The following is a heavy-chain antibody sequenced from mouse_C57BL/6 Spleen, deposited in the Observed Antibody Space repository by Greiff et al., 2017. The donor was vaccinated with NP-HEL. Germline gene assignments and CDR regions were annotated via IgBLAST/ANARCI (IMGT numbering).Heavy chain of an antibody. D-gene: IGHD1-1*01. CDR1: GFTFSSFS. V-gene: IGHV5-4*03. CDR2: NSDGCRYT. CDR3: APHYYGSPWFAY. J-gene: IGHJ3*01. Sequence: EVTSVESRGGLVRPGGSLKLPCAASGFTFSSFSISLVRQTPEKRLEWVATNSDGCRYTYYSNYVTGRFTISRDKTKNNLYMQKSHLKSEDTAFYYCAPHYYGSPWFAYWGQGTLVTVSA.